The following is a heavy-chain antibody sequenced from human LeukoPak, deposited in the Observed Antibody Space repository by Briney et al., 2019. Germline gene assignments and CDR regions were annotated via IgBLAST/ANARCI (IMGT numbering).Heavy chain of an antibody. V-gene: IGHV3-30*18. Sequence: GRSLRLSCAASGFAFSSYGMHWVRQAPGKGLEWVAVISYDGSNKYYADSVKGRFTISRDNSKNTLYLQMNSLRAEDTAVYYCAKDQSRFLLWFGESGWSFDYWGQGTLVTVSS. CDR1: GFAFSSYG. CDR3: AKDQSRFLLWFGESGWSFDY. J-gene: IGHJ4*02. CDR2: ISYDGSNK. D-gene: IGHD3-10*01.